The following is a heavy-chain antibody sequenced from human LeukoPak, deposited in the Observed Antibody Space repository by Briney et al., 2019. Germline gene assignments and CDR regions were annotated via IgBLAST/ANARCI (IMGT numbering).Heavy chain of an antibody. D-gene: IGHD2-15*01. CDR3: ARVPKWYDAFDI. CDR2: INDDGSYT. V-gene: IGHV3-74*01. Sequence: GGSLRLSCAASGFTFSSYGMSWVRQAPGKGLVWVSRINDDGSYTAYADSVKGRFTISRDNAKNTLYLQMNSLRAEDTAVYYCARVPKWYDAFDIWGQGTMVTVSS. J-gene: IGHJ3*02. CDR1: GFTFSSYG.